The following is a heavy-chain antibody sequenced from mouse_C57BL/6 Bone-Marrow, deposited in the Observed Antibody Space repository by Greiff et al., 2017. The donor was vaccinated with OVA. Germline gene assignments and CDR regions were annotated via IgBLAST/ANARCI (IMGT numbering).Heavy chain of an antibody. CDR2: INPYNGGT. CDR3: ARSGYGNYGGFAY. CDR1: GYTFTDYY. D-gene: IGHD2-1*01. J-gene: IGHJ3*01. V-gene: IGHV1-19*01. Sequence: EVKLVESGPVLVKPGASVKMSCKASGYTFTDYYMNWVKQSHGKSLEWIGVINPYNGGTSYNQKFKGKATLTVDKSSSTAYMELNSLTSEDSAVYYCARSGYGNYGGFAYWGQGTLVTVSA.